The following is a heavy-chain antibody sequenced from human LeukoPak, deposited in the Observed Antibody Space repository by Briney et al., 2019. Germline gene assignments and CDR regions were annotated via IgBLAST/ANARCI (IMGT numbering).Heavy chain of an antibody. J-gene: IGHJ4*02. D-gene: IGHD5-12*01. CDR3: AREVATISREYYFDN. Sequence: SETLSLTCSVSGGSIRSTTYYWGWIRQPPGKGLEWIGSIYYSGNTYYNPSLKSRVTISVDTSKNQFSLKLSSVTAADTAVYYCAREVATISREYYFDNWGQGTLVTVSS. V-gene: IGHV4-39*07. CDR2: IYYSGNT. CDR1: GGSIRSTTYY.